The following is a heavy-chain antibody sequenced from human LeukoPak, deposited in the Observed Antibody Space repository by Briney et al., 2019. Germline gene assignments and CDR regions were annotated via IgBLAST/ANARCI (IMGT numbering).Heavy chain of an antibody. CDR2: IYYSGST. CDR3: ARLRLTGSGSYFFDY. CDR1: GGSISNYY. D-gene: IGHD3-10*01. J-gene: IGHJ4*02. V-gene: IGHV4-59*01. Sequence: SETLSLTCTVSGGSISNYYWSWNRQPPGKGLEWIGYIYYSGSTNYNPSLKSRVTISVDTSKNQFSLKLSSVTAADTAVYYCARLRLTGSGSYFFDYWGQGTLVTVSS.